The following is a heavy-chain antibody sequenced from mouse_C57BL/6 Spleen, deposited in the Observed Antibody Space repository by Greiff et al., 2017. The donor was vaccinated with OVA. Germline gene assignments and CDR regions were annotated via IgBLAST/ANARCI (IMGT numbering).Heavy chain of an antibody. CDR1: GYTFTSYW. Sequence: VQLQQPGAELVKPGASVKLSCKASGYTFTSYWMHWVKQRPGQGLEWIGMIHPNSGSTNYNEKFKSKATLTVDKSSSTAYMQLSSLTSEDSAVTYGARPPFITTGAALDYWGQGTTLTVSS. D-gene: IGHD1-1*01. CDR3: ARPPFITTGAALDY. CDR2: IHPNSGST. J-gene: IGHJ2*01. V-gene: IGHV1-64*01.